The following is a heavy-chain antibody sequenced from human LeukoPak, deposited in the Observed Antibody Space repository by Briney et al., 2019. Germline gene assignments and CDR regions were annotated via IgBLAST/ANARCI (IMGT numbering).Heavy chain of an antibody. CDR1: GGSISSSSYY. Sequence: SETLSLTCTVSGGSISSSSYYWGWIRQPPGKGLEWIGSICYSGSTYYNPSLKSRVTISVDTSKNQFSLKLSSVTAADTAVYYCARDTIVVVVAAIRRRLGFDPWGQGTLVTVSS. J-gene: IGHJ5*02. V-gene: IGHV4-39*07. D-gene: IGHD2-15*01. CDR2: ICYSGST. CDR3: ARDTIVVVVAAIRRRLGFDP.